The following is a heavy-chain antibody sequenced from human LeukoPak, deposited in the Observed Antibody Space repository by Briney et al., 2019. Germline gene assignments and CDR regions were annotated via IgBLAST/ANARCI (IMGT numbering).Heavy chain of an antibody. J-gene: IGHJ6*03. CDR3: ARNPPTYNCSGGSCYHYYYYMDV. V-gene: IGHV1-46*01. CDR1: GYTFTSYY. CDR2: INPSGGST. Sequence: ASVKVSCKASGYTFTSYYMHWVRQAPGQGLEWMGTINPSGGSTSYAQKFQGRVTMTRDMSTSTVYMELSSLRSEDTAVYYCARNPPTYNCSGGSCYHYYYYMDVWGKGTTVTVSS. D-gene: IGHD2-15*01.